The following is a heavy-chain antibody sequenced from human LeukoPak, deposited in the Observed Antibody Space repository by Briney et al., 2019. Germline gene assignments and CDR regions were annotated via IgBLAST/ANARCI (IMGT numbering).Heavy chain of an antibody. CDR3: ARGVYLAAAGTRHWFDP. V-gene: IGHV3-48*03. Sequence: GGSLRLSCAASGFTFSSYEMNWVRQAPGRGLEWVSYISSSGSTIYYADSVKGRFTISTDNAKNSLYLQMNSLRAEDTAVYYCARGVYLAAAGTRHWFDPWGQGTLVTVSS. D-gene: IGHD6-13*01. J-gene: IGHJ5*02. CDR1: GFTFSSYE. CDR2: ISSSGSTI.